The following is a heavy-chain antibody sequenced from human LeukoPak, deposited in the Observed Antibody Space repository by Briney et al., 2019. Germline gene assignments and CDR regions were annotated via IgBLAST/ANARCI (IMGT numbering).Heavy chain of an antibody. Sequence: GTSLRLSCAASGFTFSSYGMHWVRQAPGKGLEWVAVISYDGSNKYYADSVKGRFTISRDNSKNTLYLQMNSLRAEDTAVYYCANSIGQLALGGQGTLVTVSS. CDR2: ISYDGSNK. J-gene: IGHJ4*02. V-gene: IGHV3-30*18. CDR3: ANSIGQLAL. D-gene: IGHD6-13*01. CDR1: GFTFSSYG.